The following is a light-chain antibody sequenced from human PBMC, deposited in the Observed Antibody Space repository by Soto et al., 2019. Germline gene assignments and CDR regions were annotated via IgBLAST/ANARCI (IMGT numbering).Light chain of an antibody. CDR3: QQRSNWLWT. J-gene: IGKJ1*01. CDR2: DAS. Sequence: EIVLTQSRTTLSLSPGRRATISCRASQSVSSYLAWYQQKPGQAPRVIIYDASNRATGIPARFSGSGYGTDVNLTISSLETEDFAVYYCQQRSNWLWTFGQGTKVDIK. CDR1: QSVSSY. V-gene: IGKV3-11*01.